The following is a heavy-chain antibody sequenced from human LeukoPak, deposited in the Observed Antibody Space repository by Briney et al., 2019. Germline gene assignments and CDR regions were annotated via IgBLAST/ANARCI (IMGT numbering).Heavy chain of an antibody. J-gene: IGHJ4*02. CDR2: ISGSGATM. CDR1: GFTFSSYW. Sequence: GGSLRLSCAASGFTFSSYWMSWVRQAPGKGLEWVSYISGSGATMNYADSVKGRFTISRDNAKNSLYLQMNSLRAEDTAVYYCARDSPDFDYWGQGTLVTVSS. V-gene: IGHV3-48*04. CDR3: ARDSPDFDY.